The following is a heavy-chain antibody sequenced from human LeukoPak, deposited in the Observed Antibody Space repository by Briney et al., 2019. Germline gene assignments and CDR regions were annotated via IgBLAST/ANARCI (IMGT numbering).Heavy chain of an antibody. J-gene: IGHJ4*02. CDR2: IKSDGTYS. CDR1: GFTFSSHW. D-gene: IGHD4-17*01. CDR3: VGDDGYYGVDY. V-gene: IGHV3-74*01. Sequence: GGSLRLSCAASGFTFSSHWMHWVRQAPGKGLVCVSRIKSDGTYSDYGDSVRGRFTISRDNAKDTLYLQMNSLRVEDTAVYYCVGDDGYYGVDYWGQGTLVTVSS.